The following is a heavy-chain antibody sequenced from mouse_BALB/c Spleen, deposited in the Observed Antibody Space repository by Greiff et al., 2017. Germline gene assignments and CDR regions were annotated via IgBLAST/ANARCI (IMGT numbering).Heavy chain of an antibody. CDR1: GFTFSDYY. V-gene: IGHV5-4*02. CDR2: ISDGGSYT. J-gene: IGHJ3*01. Sequence: EVQVVESGGGLVKPGGSLKLSCAASGFTFSDYYMYWVRQTPEKRLEWVATISDGGSYTYYPDSVKGRFTISRDNAKNNLYLQMSSLKSEDTAMYYCARDFHGAYWGQGTLVTVSA. CDR3: ARDFHGAY.